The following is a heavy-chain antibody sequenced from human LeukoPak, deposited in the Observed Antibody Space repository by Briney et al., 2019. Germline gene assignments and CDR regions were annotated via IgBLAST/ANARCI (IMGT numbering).Heavy chain of an antibody. V-gene: IGHV3-30-3*01. D-gene: IGHD3-3*01. J-gene: IGHJ4*02. CDR2: ISYDGSNK. CDR3: ASQLEWLLYRYYFDY. CDR1: GFTFSSYA. Sequence: PGRSLRLSCAASGFTFSSYAMHWVRQAPGKGLEWVAVISYDGSNKYYADSVKGRFTISRDNSKNTLYLQMNSLRAEDTAVYYCASQLEWLLYRYYFDYWGQGTLVTVSS.